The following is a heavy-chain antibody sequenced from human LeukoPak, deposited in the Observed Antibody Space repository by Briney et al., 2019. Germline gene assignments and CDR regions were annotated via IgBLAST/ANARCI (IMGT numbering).Heavy chain of an antibody. D-gene: IGHD3-10*01. V-gene: IGHV4-4*07. CDR2: IYTSGST. CDR1: GGSISSYY. CDR3: ARAKMVRGLYYYYYMDV. J-gene: IGHJ6*03. Sequence: SETLSLTCTVSGGSISSYYWSWIRQPAGKGLEWIGRIYTSGSTNYNPSLKSRVTMSVDTSKNQFSLKLSSVTAADTAVYYCARAKMVRGLYYYYYMDVWGKGTTVTISS.